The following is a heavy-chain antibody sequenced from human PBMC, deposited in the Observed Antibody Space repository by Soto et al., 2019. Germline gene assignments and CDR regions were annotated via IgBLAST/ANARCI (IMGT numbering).Heavy chain of an antibody. CDR3: AREVYCSSSSCQVRYGMDV. CDR2: INSAGGT. D-gene: IGHD2-2*01. Sequence: GGSLRLSCAASGFTVSSHYMTWVRQAPGKGLEWISVINSAGGTYYADSVKGRFTISRDNSRNTLYLQMNSLRVEDTAVYYCAREVYCSSSSCQVRYGMDVWGQGTTVTVSS. V-gene: IGHV3-53*01. J-gene: IGHJ6*02. CDR1: GFTVSSHY.